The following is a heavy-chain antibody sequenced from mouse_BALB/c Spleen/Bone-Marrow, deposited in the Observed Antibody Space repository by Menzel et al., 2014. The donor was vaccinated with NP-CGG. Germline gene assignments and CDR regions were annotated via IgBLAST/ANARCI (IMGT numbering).Heavy chain of an antibody. J-gene: IGHJ2*01. CDR3: ARDMGGLLFDS. D-gene: IGHD1-1*01. CDR1: GFTFTDYY. Sequence: EVNVVESGGGLVQPGGSLRHSCATSGFTFTDYYMNWVRQPPGKALEWLAFIRNKAYGYTTKYSASVKGRFTISRDNSQNILYLQMNTLRAEDSATYYCARDMGGLLFDSWGQGTTLSVSS. V-gene: IGHV7-3*02. CDR2: IRNKAYGYTT.